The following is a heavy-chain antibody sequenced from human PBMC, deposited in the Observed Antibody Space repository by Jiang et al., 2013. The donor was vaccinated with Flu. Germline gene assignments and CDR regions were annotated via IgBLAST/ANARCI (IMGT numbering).Heavy chain of an antibody. CDR1: V. J-gene: IGHJ3*02. CDR3: AKGGGSYGHQNPFDI. CDR2: ISGSGYST. Sequence: VMTWVRQAPGKGLEWVSAISGSGYSTYSADSVKGRFTTFRYNSESTLSLQMNNLRVEDTAVYYCAKGGGSYGHQNPFDIWGQGTMVTVSS. V-gene: IGHV3-23*01. D-gene: IGHD5-18*01.